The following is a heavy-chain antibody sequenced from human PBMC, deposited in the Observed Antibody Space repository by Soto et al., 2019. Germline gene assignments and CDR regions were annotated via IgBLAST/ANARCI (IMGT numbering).Heavy chain of an antibody. Sequence: QVQLQESGPGLVKPSETLSLTCTVSGGSISSYDWSWIRQPPGKGLEWIGYIYYSGSTNYNPSVKSRVTITIDTSKNQFSLKLRSVTAADTAVYYYARHGDSYAPNWVDPWGQGTLVTVSS. CDR1: GGSISSYD. V-gene: IGHV4-59*08. CDR3: ARHGDSYAPNWVDP. J-gene: IGHJ5*02. CDR2: IYYSGST. D-gene: IGHD5-18*01.